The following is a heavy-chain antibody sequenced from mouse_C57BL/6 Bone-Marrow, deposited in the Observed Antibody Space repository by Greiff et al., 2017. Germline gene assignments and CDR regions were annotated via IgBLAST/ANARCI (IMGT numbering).Heavy chain of an antibody. D-gene: IGHD1-1*01. CDR2: IWRGGST. Sequence: VKLQQSGPGLVQPSQSLSITCTVSGFSLTSYGVHWVRQSPGKGLEWLGVIWRGGSTNYNAAFMSILSITKDNSKSQVFFKINSLQADDTAIYYCAKSYGSSYSFAYWGQGTLVTVSA. CDR1: GFSLTSYG. J-gene: IGHJ3*01. CDR3: AKSYGSSYSFAY. V-gene: IGHV2-5*01.